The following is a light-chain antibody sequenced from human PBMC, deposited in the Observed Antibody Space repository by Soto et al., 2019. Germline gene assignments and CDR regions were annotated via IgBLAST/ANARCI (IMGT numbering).Light chain of an antibody. CDR2: AAS. Sequence: DIQMTQSPSSLSASVGDRVTITCRASRSISSYLNWYQQKPGKAPKLLIYAASSLQSGVPSRFSGSGSGTDFTLTISSLQPEDFATYYCQQSYRTPYTFGQGTKLDIK. V-gene: IGKV1-39*01. CDR1: RSISSY. J-gene: IGKJ2*01. CDR3: QQSYRTPYT.